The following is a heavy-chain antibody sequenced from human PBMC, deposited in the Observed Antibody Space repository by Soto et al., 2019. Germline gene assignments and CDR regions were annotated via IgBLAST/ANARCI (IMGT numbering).Heavy chain of an antibody. Sequence: QVQLQESGPGLVKPSETLSLTCTVSGGSISSYYWSWIRQPPGKGLEWIGYIYYSGSTSYNPSLRSRVTISVDTSKNQCSLKLSSVTAADTAVYYCARQAPHSSGWFWFDPWGQGTLVTVSS. V-gene: IGHV4-59*08. CDR1: GGSISSYY. D-gene: IGHD6-19*01. CDR3: ARQAPHSSGWFWFDP. J-gene: IGHJ5*02. CDR2: IYYSGST.